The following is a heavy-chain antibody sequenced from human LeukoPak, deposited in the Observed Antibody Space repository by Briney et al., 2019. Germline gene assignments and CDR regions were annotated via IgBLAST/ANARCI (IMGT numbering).Heavy chain of an antibody. Sequence: GGSLRLSCAASGFTFTTYTMAWVRQAPGEGLEWVSTISGTGGSTAYADSVKGRFTISRDNSKNTLYLQMNSLRAEDTAIYFCSKHPSTGFYYFDFWGQGTQVTVSS. CDR3: SKHPSTGFYYFDF. CDR2: ISGTGGST. CDR1: GFTFTTYT. V-gene: IGHV3-23*01. D-gene: IGHD6-19*01. J-gene: IGHJ4*02.